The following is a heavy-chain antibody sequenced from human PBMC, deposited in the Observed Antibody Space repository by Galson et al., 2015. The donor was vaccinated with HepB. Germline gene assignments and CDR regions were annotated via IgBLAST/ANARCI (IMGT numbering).Heavy chain of an antibody. Sequence: SLRLSCAASGFTFSSYSLNWVRQAPGKGLEWVSYISSSSSTIYYVDSVKGRFIISRDNAKNSLYLQMNSLRAEDTAVYYCARDLRLRGGYYYYGMDVWGQGTTVTVSS. CDR3: ARDLRLRGGYYYYGMDV. CDR1: GFTFSSYS. CDR2: ISSSSSTI. J-gene: IGHJ6*02. D-gene: IGHD2-15*01. V-gene: IGHV3-48*04.